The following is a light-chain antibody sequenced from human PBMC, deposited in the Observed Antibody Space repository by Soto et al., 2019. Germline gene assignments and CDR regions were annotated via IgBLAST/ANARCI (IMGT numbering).Light chain of an antibody. CDR1: QSVSSN. J-gene: IGKJ1*01. CDR2: GAS. Sequence: EIVMTQSPATLSVSPGERATLSCRASQSVSSNLAWYQQKPGQPPRLLIYGASTRATGIPARFSGSGSGTEFTLTISRLEPEDFAVYYCQQYGTSPPGTFGQGTKVDIK. CDR3: QQYGTSPPGT. V-gene: IGKV3-15*01.